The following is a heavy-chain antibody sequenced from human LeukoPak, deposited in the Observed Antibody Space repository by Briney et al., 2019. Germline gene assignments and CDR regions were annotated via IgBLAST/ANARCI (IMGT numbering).Heavy chain of an antibody. D-gene: IGHD3-3*01. J-gene: IGHJ4*02. CDR2: IYYSGST. Sequence: SETLSPTCTVSGGSISSGDYYWSWIRQPPGKGLEWIGYIYYSGSTYYNPSLKSRVTISVDTSKNQFSLKLSSVTAADTAVYYCARADRRDYDFWSGYYNPTFDYWGQGTLVTVSS. V-gene: IGHV4-30-4*08. CDR3: ARADRRDYDFWSGYYNPTFDY. CDR1: GGSISSGDYY.